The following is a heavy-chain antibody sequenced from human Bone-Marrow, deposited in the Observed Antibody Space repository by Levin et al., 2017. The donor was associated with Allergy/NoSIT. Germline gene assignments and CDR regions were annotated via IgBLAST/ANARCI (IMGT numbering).Heavy chain of an antibody. J-gene: IGHJ4*02. V-gene: IGHV3-21*01. Sequence: GESLKISCAASGFTFSSYSMNWVRQAPGKGLEWVSSISSSSSYIYYADSVKGRFTISRDNAKNSLYLQMNSLRAEDTAVYYCAREKVVVAATSFDYWGQGTLVTVSS. D-gene: IGHD2-15*01. CDR2: ISSSSSYI. CDR3: AREKVVVAATSFDY. CDR1: GFTFSSYS.